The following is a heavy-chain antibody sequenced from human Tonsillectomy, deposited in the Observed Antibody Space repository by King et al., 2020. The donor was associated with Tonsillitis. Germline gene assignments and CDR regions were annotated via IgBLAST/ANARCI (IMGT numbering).Heavy chain of an antibody. CDR2: IYHSGST. CDR1: GYSISSGYY. D-gene: IGHD3-10*01. J-gene: IGHJ4*02. CDR3: ARDLRYYGSVSYYSVPDY. Sequence: VQLQESGPGLVKPSETLSLTCTVSGYSISSGYYWGWIRQPPGKGLEWIGSIYHSGSTYYNPSLQSRVTISVDTSRNQFSLKLSSVTAADTAIYYCARDLRYYGSVSYYSVPDYWGQGNLVTVSS. V-gene: IGHV4-38-2*02.